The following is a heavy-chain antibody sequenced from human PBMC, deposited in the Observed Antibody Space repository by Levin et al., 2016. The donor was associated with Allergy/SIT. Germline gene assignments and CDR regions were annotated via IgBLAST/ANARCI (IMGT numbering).Heavy chain of an antibody. CDR1: GYTFTSYG. Sequence: ASVKVSCKASGYTFTSYGISWVRQAPGQGLEWMGWISAYNGNTNYAQKLQGRVTMTTDTSTSTAYMELRSLRSDDTAVYYCARALVRGFDYSNYDYYYGMDVWGQGTTVTVSS. V-gene: IGHV1-18*01. J-gene: IGHJ6*02. D-gene: IGHD4-11*01. CDR3: ARALVRGFDYSNYDYYYGMDV. CDR2: ISAYNGNT.